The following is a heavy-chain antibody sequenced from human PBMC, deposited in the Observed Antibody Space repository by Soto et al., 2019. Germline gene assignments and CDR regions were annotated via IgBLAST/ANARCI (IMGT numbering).Heavy chain of an antibody. V-gene: IGHV1-69*01. J-gene: IGHJ4*02. D-gene: IGHD2-21*01. Sequence: QVQLVQSGAEVKKPGSSVKVSCKASGGTFSSYAISWVRQAPGQGLEWMGGIIPIFGTANYEQKFQGRVTITADESTSTAYMELSSRRSEDTAVYYCSRGGAHIPLDYLGQGTLVTVSS. CDR2: IIPIFGTA. CDR1: GGTFSSYA. CDR3: SRGGAHIPLDY.